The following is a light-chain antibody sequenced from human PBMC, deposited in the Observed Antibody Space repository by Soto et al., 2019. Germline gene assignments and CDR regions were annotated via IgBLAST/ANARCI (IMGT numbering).Light chain of an antibody. V-gene: IGKV3-20*01. CDR3: QQYGSSGT. J-gene: IGKJ1*01. Sequence: EIVLTQSPGTLSLSPGERATLSCRASQSVSSFLAWYQQKPGQAPRLLIYGASNRATGIPDRFSGSGSGTDFTPTISRLEHEDFAVYYCQQYGSSGTFGQGTKVDIK. CDR1: QSVSSF. CDR2: GAS.